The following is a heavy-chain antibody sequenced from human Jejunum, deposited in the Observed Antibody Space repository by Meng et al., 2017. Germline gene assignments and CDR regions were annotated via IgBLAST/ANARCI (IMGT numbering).Heavy chain of an antibody. CDR3: ARDLLGPAIAATGWFDP. CDR2: IYHTGTP. V-gene: IGHV4-4*02. D-gene: IGHD6-13*01. CDR1: GASISDSNW. J-gene: IGHJ5*02. Sequence: VLLRESGPGLVKPAGTLSLTCAVSGASISDSNWWSWVRQPPGKGLDWIGEIYHTGTPNYNPSLKSRVTMSLDKSKNQFSLELTSVTAADTAVYYCARDLLGPAIAATGWFDPWGQGTLVTVSS.